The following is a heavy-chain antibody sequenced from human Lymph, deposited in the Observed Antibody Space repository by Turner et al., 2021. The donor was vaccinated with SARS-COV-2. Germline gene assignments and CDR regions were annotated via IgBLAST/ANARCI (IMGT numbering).Heavy chain of an antibody. D-gene: IGHD6-13*01. CDR3: ARDDINTLIAAAVPFDY. CDR2: IWYDGSNK. V-gene: IGHV3-33*01. J-gene: IGHJ4*02. CDR1: GFTFSCFG. Sequence: QVQLVESGGGLVQPGRSLRLSCAPSGFTFSCFGMHWVRQEPGKGLEWVAVIWYDGSNKYYADSVKGRFTISRDNSKNTLYLQMNSLRAEDTAVYYCARDDINTLIAAAVPFDYWGQGTLVTVSS.